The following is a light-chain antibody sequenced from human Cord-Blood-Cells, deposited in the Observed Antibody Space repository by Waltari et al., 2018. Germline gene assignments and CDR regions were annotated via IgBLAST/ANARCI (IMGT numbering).Light chain of an antibody. CDR1: QSISSW. J-gene: IGKJ1*01. Sequence: GDRVTITCRASQSISSWLAWYQQKPVKAPKLLIYDASSLESGVPSRFSGSGSGTEFTLTISSLQPDDFATYYCQQYNSYWTFGQGTKVEIK. V-gene: IGKV1-5*01. CDR3: QQYNSYWT. CDR2: DAS.